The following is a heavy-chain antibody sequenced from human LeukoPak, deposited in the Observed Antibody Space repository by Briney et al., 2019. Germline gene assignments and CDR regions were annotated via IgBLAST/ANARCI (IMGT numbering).Heavy chain of an antibody. CDR1: GFTFGDYA. J-gene: IGHJ5*02. V-gene: IGHV3-49*03. Sequence: PGGSLRLSCTASGFTFGDYAMSWFRQAPGKGLEWVGFIRSKAYGGPTEYAASVKGRFTISRDDSKSIAYLQMNSLKTEDTAVYYCTRLSSLTGYSPPLTNWFDPWGQGTLVTVSS. D-gene: IGHD3-9*01. CDR2: IRSKAYGGPT. CDR3: TRLSSLTGYSPPLTNWFDP.